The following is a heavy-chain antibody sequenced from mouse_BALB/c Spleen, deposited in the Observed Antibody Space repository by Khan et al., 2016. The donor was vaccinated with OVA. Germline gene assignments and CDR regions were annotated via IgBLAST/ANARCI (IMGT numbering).Heavy chain of an antibody. CDR2: IWGDGNI. V-gene: IGHV2-3*01. D-gene: IGHD1-1*01. J-gene: IGHJ1*01. CDR1: GFSLTSYG. Sequence: QVQLKESGPGLVAPSQSLSITCTVSGFSLTSYGVTWVRQPPGKGLEWLGVIWGDGNINRHSALISRLSISKDNSKSQVFLKLNSLQTDDTATYFCARPRFTTVVATPYWYFDVWGAGTTVTVSS. CDR3: ARPRFTTVVATPYWYFDV.